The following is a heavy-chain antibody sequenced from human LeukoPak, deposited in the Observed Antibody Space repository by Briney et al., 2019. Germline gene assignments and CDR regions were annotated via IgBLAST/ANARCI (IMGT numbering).Heavy chain of an antibody. CDR1: VFTFSRYN. Sequence: PGGSLRLSCAASVFTFSRYNMNWVPQAPGRGLEWVSSIYSSNSYIYYADSVKGPFTTSRNNAKNTLYLQMNSLRAEDTVVYYCARRGPNYYTDVWGKGTTVTVSS. J-gene: IGHJ6*03. D-gene: IGHD3/OR15-3a*01. CDR3: ARRGPNYYTDV. CDR2: IYSSNSYI. V-gene: IGHV3-21*01.